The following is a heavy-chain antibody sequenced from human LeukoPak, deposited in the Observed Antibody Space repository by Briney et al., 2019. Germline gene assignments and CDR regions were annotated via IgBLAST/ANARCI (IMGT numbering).Heavy chain of an antibody. CDR1: GYTFSSYD. Sequence: ASVKVSCKASGYTFSSYDINWVRQATGQGLEWMGWINPSSGGTNYAQKLQGRVTMTTDTSTSTAYMELRSLRSDDTAVYYCARDRHYYDSSGSDYWGQGTLVTVSS. CDR2: INPSSGGT. J-gene: IGHJ4*02. CDR3: ARDRHYYDSSGSDY. D-gene: IGHD3-22*01. V-gene: IGHV1-18*01.